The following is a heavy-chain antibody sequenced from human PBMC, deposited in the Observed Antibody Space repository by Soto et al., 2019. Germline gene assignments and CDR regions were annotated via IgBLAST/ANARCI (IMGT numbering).Heavy chain of an antibody. V-gene: IGHV3-64*04. CDR2: ISSNGGST. J-gene: IGHJ1*01. D-gene: IGHD1-26*01. Sequence: PGGSLRPSCSASGITFSRYALHWVRQAPWKGLEYVSAISSNGGSTYYADHVKGRFTISRDNSKNTLYLQMNSLRAEDTAVYYCAKEGIVGATRAEYFQHWGQGTLVTVSS. CDR3: AKEGIVGATRAEYFQH. CDR1: GITFSRYA.